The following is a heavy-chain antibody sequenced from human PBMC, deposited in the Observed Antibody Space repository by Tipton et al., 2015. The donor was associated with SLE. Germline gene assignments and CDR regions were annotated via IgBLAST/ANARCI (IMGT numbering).Heavy chain of an antibody. CDR2: IIPMFGTA. CDR3: ARAGGMATIPSAFDM. Sequence: QSGPEVKKPGSSVKVSCKASGGTFNSYSISWVRQAPGQGLEWMGGIIPMFGTANYAQKFQGRVTVTADRSTSTAYMELSSLRSEDTAMYYCARAGGMATIPSAFDMWGQGTLVTVSP. CDR1: GGTFNSYS. D-gene: IGHD5-24*01. V-gene: IGHV1-69*01. J-gene: IGHJ3*02.